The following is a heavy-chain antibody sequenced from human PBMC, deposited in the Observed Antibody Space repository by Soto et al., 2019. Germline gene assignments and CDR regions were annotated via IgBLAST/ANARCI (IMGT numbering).Heavy chain of an antibody. CDR1: GFTFSSYA. Sequence: QVQLVESGGGVVQPGRSLRLSCAASGFTFSSYAMHWVRQAPGKGLEWVAVISYDGSNKYYADSVKGRFTISRDNSKNTLYLQMNSLRAEDTAVYYCARELYCSGGSCYPNYYYYGMDVWGQGTTVTVSS. CDR3: ARELYCSGGSCYPNYYYYGMDV. V-gene: IGHV3-30-3*01. CDR2: ISYDGSNK. D-gene: IGHD2-15*01. J-gene: IGHJ6*02.